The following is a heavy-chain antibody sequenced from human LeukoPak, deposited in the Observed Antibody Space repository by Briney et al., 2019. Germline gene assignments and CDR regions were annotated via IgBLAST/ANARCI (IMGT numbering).Heavy chain of an antibody. J-gene: IGHJ6*03. CDR2: MNPNSGNT. CDR3: ARGLSGIAAAGRRDYYYYYMDV. D-gene: IGHD6-13*01. CDR1: GYTFTSYD. Sequence: ASVKVSCKASGYTFTSYDINWVRQATGQGLEWMGWMNPNSGNTGYAQKFQGRVTITRNTSISTAYMELSSLRSEDTAVYYRARGLSGIAAAGRRDYYYYYMDVWGKGTTVTVSS. V-gene: IGHV1-8*03.